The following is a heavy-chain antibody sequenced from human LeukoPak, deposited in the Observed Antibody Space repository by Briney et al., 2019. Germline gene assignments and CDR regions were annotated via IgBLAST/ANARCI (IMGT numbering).Heavy chain of an antibody. V-gene: IGHV1-18*01. CDR1: GYSFRLYA. J-gene: IGHJ4*02. CDR2: ISTYNGDT. D-gene: IGHD3-22*01. Sequence: ASVKVSCKPSGYSFRLYAITWVRQAPGQGLEWIGWISTYNGDTMYAQKLQGRVTVTTDASTNTVYMELRSLRSDDTAVYYCARDYRPYYYDSSGYVGLWGQGTLVTVSS. CDR3: ARDYRPYYYDSSGYVGL.